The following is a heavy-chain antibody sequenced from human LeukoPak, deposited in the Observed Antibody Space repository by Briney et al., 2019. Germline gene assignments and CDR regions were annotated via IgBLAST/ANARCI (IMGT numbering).Heavy chain of an antibody. V-gene: IGHV3-48*01. Sequence: GGSLRLSCAASGFAFSSYNMNWVRQAPGKGLEWVSYISISTSSIYYADSVKGRFTISRDNAKNSLYLQMNSLRADDTAVYYCAELGITMIGGVWGKGTTVTISS. CDR3: AELGITMIGGV. J-gene: IGHJ6*04. CDR2: ISISTSSI. CDR1: GFAFSSYN. D-gene: IGHD3-10*02.